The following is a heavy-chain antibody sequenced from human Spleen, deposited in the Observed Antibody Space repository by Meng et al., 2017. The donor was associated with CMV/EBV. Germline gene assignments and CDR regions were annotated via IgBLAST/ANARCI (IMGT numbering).Heavy chain of an antibody. CDR1: DFGFSGHW. CDR3: TNTIMGATGY. V-gene: IGHV3-74*01. J-gene: IGHJ4*02. D-gene: IGHD1-26*01. CDR2: INSDGTEI. Sequence: GGSLRLSCATSDFGFSGHWMHWVRQRPGSGLVGVSRINSDGTEINYADSVKGRFTISRDNTRNTLYLQMKSLSVDDTAMYYCTNTIMGATGYWGQGTLVTVSS.